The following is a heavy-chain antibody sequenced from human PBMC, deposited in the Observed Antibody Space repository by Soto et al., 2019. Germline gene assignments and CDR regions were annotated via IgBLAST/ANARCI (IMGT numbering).Heavy chain of an antibody. CDR3: ARGYSGYDLQPRNYYYFDY. CDR1: GGSISSYY. J-gene: IGHJ4*02. V-gene: IGHV4-59*01. Sequence: ETLSLTCTFSGGSISSYYWSWIRQPPGKGLEWIGYIYYSGSTNYNPSLKSRVTISVDTSKNQFSLKLSSVTAADTAVYYCARGYSGYDLQPRNYYYFDYWGQGTLVTVSS. CDR2: IYYSGST. D-gene: IGHD5-12*01.